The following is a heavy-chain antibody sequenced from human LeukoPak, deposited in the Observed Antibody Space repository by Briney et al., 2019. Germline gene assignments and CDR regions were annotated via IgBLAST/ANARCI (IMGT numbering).Heavy chain of an antibody. V-gene: IGHV1-8*01. CDR2: MNPNSGNT. CDR3: ARGDRITIFGVVISHRDAFDI. D-gene: IGHD3-3*01. J-gene: IGHJ3*02. CDR1: GYTFTSYD. Sequence: ASVNVSCKASGYTFTSYDINWVRQATGQGLEWMGWMNPNSGNTGYAQKFQGRVTMTRNTSISTAYMELSSLRSEDTAVYYCARGDRITIFGVVISHRDAFDIWGQGTMVTVSS.